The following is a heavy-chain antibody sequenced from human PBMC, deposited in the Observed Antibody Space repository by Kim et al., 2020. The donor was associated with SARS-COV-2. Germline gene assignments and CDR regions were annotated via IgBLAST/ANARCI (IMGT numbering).Heavy chain of an antibody. CDR1: GGSFSGYY. CDR3: ARFLAVAGTGYYYYGMDV. J-gene: IGHJ6*02. Sequence: SETLSLTCAVYGGSFSGYYWSWIRQPPGKGLEWIGEINHSGSTNYNPSLKSRVTISVDTSKNQFSLKLSSVTAADTAVYYCARFLAVAGTGYYYYGMDVWGQGTTVTVSS. V-gene: IGHV4-34*01. D-gene: IGHD6-19*01. CDR2: INHSGST.